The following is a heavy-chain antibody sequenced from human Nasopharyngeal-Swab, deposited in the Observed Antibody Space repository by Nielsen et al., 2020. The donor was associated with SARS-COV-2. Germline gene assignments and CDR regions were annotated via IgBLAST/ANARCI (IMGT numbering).Heavy chain of an antibody. J-gene: IGHJ4*02. Sequence: SETLSLTCAVYGGSFSGYYWSWIRQPPGKGLEWIGEINHSGSTNYNPSLKSRVTISVDTSKNQFSLKLSSVTAADTAVYYCSGAQYYDFWWSWGQGTLVTVSS. CDR3: SGAQYYDFWWS. CDR1: GGSFSGYY. CDR2: INHSGST. D-gene: IGHD3-3*01. V-gene: IGHV4-34*01.